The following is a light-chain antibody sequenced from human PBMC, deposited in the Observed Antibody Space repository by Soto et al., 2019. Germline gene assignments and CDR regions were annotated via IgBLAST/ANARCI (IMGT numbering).Light chain of an antibody. Sequence: QSVLTHPASVSWSPGHSITISCTGTSSDVGSYNLVSWYQQHPGKAPKLMIYEGSKRPSGVSNRFSGSKSGNTASLTISGLQAEEEADYYCCSYAGSSAYVFGTGTKVTVL. J-gene: IGLJ1*01. CDR2: EGS. CDR3: CSYAGSSAYV. CDR1: SSDVGSYNL. V-gene: IGLV2-23*01.